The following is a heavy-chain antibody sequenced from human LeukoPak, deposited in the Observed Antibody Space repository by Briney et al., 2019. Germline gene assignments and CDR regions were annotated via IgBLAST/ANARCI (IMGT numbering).Heavy chain of an antibody. D-gene: IGHD1-26*01. CDR2: ISSSSTI. CDR3: AREATGLVGAVFPMLY. J-gene: IGHJ4*02. Sequence: PGGSLRLSCAASGFTFSSYSMNWVRQAPGKGLEWVSYISSSSTIYYADSVKGRFTISRDNAKNSLYLQMNSLRAEDTAVYYCAREATGLVGAVFPMLYWGQGTLVTVSS. CDR1: GFTFSSYS. V-gene: IGHV3-48*01.